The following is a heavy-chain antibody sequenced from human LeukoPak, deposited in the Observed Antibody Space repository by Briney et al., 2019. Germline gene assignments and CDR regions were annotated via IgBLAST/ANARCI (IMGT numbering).Heavy chain of an antibody. CDR2: INPNSGGT. J-gene: IGHJ4*02. Sequence: GASVKVSCKASGCTFTGYYMHWVRQAPGQGLEWMGWINPNSGGTNYAQKFQGRVTMTRDTSISTAYMELSRLRSDDTAVYYCARVPYYDILTGYYPYWGQGTLVTVSS. D-gene: IGHD3-9*01. CDR1: GCTFTGYY. CDR3: ARVPYYDILTGYYPY. V-gene: IGHV1-2*02.